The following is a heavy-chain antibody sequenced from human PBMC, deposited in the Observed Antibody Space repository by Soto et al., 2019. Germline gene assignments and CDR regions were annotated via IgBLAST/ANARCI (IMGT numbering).Heavy chain of an antibody. J-gene: IGHJ4*02. V-gene: IGHV6-1*01. CDR2: TYYRSKWYN. CDR3: ERTVRGHGVKYFDY. Sequence: SRTLSLTCAISGDSVSINRAALNWISQSPSRGLECLVRTYYRSKWYNDYEVYVKSRITINPDTSKKQFSLQLKSVTPEDTAVYYCERTVRGHGVKYFDYWGQGTLVTVSS. CDR1: GDSVSINRAA. D-gene: IGHD3-10*01.